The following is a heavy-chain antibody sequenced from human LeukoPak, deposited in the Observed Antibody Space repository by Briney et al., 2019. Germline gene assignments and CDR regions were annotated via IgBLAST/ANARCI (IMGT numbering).Heavy chain of an antibody. CDR2: IYYSGST. CDR1: GGSISSYY. J-gene: IGHJ3*02. CDR3: ARESGSDSDDAFDI. V-gene: IGHV4-59*01. D-gene: IGHD5-12*01. Sequence: SSETLSLTCTVSGGSISSYYWSWIRQPPGKGLEWIGYIYYSGSTNYNPSLKSRVTISVDTSKNQFSLKLSSVTAADTAVYYCARESGSDSDDAFDIWGQGTMVTVSS.